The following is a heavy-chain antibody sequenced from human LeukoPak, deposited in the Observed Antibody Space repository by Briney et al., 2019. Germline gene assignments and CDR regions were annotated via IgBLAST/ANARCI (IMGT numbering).Heavy chain of an antibody. D-gene: IGHD5-18*01. CDR2: ISSNGGST. Sequence: SGGSLRLSCAASGFTFSSYAMHWVRQAPGKGLEYVSAISSNGGSTYYANSVKGRFTISRDNSKNTLYLQMGSLRAEDMAVYYCARAAMGDYYFDYWGQGTLVTVSS. CDR3: ARAAMGDYYFDY. V-gene: IGHV3-64*01. J-gene: IGHJ4*02. CDR1: GFTFSSYA.